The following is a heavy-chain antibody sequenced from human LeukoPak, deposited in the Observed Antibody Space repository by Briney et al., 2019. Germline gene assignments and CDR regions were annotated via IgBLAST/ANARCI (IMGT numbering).Heavy chain of an antibody. CDR2: ISGPGDNP. D-gene: IGHD2-8*01. J-gene: IGHJ4*02. V-gene: IGHV3-23*01. CDR1: GYIFNDHG. Sequence: GGSLRLSCAASGYIFNDHGMTWVRKAPGKGLEWVSTISGPGDNPQYAETVKGRFTISRDNSRNTVFLQMDSLRADDTAIYYCAKVTVCYGCYFDYWGQGILVTVSS. CDR3: AKVTVCYGCYFDY.